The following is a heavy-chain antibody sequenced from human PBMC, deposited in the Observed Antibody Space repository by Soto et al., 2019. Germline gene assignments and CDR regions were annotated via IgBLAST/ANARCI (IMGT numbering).Heavy chain of an antibody. CDR1: GYNFANFW. Sequence: GESLKISCKGSGYNFANFWIGWVRQMPGKGLEWMGMIFPGDSDTKNSPSLEGQITMSVDKSDSSAYLQWRSLKASDTAIYYCVAGYSTGLDAFDIWDQGTMVTVSS. V-gene: IGHV5-51*01. D-gene: IGHD2-8*02. J-gene: IGHJ3*02. CDR2: IFPGDSDT. CDR3: VAGYSTGLDAFDI.